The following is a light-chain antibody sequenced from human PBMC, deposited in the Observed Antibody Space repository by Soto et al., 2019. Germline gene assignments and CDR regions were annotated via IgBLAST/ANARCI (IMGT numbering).Light chain of an antibody. J-gene: IGKJ5*01. CDR1: QSDSSNY. Sequence: EIVLTQSPGTLSLSPGERATLSCRASQSDSSNYLAWYQQKPGQAPRLLIYDASSRPTGIPDRFSGSGSGTDFTLTISRLEPEDFAVYYCQRYGNSPITFGQGTRLEIK. V-gene: IGKV3-20*01. CDR3: QRYGNSPIT. CDR2: DAS.